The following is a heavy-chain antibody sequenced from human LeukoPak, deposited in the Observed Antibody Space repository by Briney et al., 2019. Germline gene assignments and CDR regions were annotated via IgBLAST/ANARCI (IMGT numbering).Heavy chain of an antibody. Sequence: GRSLRLSCAASGFTFSSYAMHWVRQAPGKGLEWVAVISYDGSNKYYADSVKGRFTISRDNSKNTLYLQMNSLRADDTAVYYCAKDPGGSRMDEYFQHWGQGTLVTVPS. CDR2: ISYDGSNK. J-gene: IGHJ1*01. CDR1: GFTFSSYA. D-gene: IGHD3-10*01. CDR3: AKDPGGSRMDEYFQH. V-gene: IGHV3-30-3*01.